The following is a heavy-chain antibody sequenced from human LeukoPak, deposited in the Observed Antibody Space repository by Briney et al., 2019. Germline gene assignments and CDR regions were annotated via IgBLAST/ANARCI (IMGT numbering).Heavy chain of an antibody. J-gene: IGHJ5*02. D-gene: IGHD5-24*01. V-gene: IGHV1-69*05. CDR1: GGTFSSYA. Sequence: SVKVSCKASGGTFSSYAISWVRQAPGQGLEWMGRIIPIFGTANYAQKFQGRVAITTDESTSTAYMELSSLRSEDTAVCYCARDLTDRDGYNSNWFDPWGQGTLVTVSS. CDR2: IIPIFGTA. CDR3: ARDLTDRDGYNSNWFDP.